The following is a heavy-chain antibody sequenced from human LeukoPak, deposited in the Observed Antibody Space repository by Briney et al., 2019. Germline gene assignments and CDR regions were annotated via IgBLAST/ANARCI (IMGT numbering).Heavy chain of an antibody. J-gene: IGHJ4*02. V-gene: IGHV3-9*01. D-gene: IGHD1-1*01. Sequence: LSLTCTVSGASMSGLSWSWIRQAPGKGLEWVSGISWNSGSIGYADSVKGRFTISRDNAKNSLYLQMNSLRAEDTALYYCAKDSEYSGTTWYYFDYWGQGTLVTVSS. CDR2: ISWNSGSI. CDR1: GASMSGLS. CDR3: AKDSEYSGTTWYYFDY.